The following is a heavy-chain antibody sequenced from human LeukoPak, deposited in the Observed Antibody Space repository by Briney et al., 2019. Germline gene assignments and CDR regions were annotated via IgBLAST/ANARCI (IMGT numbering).Heavy chain of an antibody. D-gene: IGHD3-22*01. CDR2: IIPIFGTA. J-gene: IGHJ4*02. CDR3: ARDRHYYDSSGYYYAYFDY. V-gene: IGHV1-69*13. Sequence: SVKVSCKASGGTFSSYAISWVRQAPGQGLEWMGGIIPIFGTANYAQKFQGRVTITADESTSTAYMELSSLRSEDTAVYYCARDRHYYDSSGYYYAYFDYWGQGTLVTVSS. CDR1: GGTFSSYA.